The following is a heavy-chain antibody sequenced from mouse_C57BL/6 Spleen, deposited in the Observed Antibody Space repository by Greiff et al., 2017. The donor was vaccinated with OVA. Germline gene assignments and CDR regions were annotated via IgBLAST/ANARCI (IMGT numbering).Heavy chain of an antibody. CDR2: INPSNGGT. D-gene: IGHD1-1*01. CDR3: AREDYGNYWYFDV. Sequence: QVHVKQPGTELVKPGASVKLSCKASGYTFTSYWMHWVKQRPGQGLEWIGNINPSNGGTNYNEKFKSKATLTVDKSSSTAYMQLSSLTSEDSAVYYGAREDYGNYWYFDVWGTGTTVTVSS. J-gene: IGHJ1*03. CDR1: GYTFTSYW. V-gene: IGHV1-53*01.